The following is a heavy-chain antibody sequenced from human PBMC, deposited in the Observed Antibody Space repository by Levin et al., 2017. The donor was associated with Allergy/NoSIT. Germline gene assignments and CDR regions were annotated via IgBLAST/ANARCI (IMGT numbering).Heavy chain of an antibody. CDR2: ISSRSSYI. D-gene: IGHD1-26*01. CDR3: ARELGEARTFYM. Sequence: GESLKISCAASGFSFSNYNMNWVRQAPGKGLEWVSSISSRSSYICYADSVKGRFIISRDNAKNSLYLQMNSLRAEDTAVYYCARELGEARTFYMWGQGTMVTVSS. CDR1: GFSFSNYN. J-gene: IGHJ3*02. V-gene: IGHV3-21*01.